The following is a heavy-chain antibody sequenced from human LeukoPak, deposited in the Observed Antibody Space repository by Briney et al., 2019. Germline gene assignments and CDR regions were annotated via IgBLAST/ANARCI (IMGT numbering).Heavy chain of an antibody. V-gene: IGHV4-31*03. D-gene: IGHD6-19*01. J-gene: IGHJ4*02. Sequence: SETLSLTCTVSGGSISSGGYYWSWIRQHPGKGLEWIGYIYYSGSTNYNPSLKSRVTISVDTSKNQFSLKLSSVTAADTAVYYCARGGYSSGWYYFDYWGQGTLVTVSS. CDR1: GGSISSGGYY. CDR2: IYYSGST. CDR3: ARGGYSSGWYYFDY.